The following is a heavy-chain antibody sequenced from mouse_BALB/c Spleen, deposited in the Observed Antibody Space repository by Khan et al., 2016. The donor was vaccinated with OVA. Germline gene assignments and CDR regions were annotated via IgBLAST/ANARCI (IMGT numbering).Heavy chain of an antibody. CDR3: ARDGGRY. CDR2: INPKNGGT. CDR1: GYTFPEYT. V-gene: IGHV1-18*01. Sequence: EVQLQESGPELVKPGASVKISCKTSGYTFPEYTVHWVKQSLGKSLDWIGVINPKNGGTAYNQKFKGKATLTVDKSSSTAYMEFRSLTSDDSAVYYCARDGGRYWGQGTSVTVAS. J-gene: IGHJ4*01. D-gene: IGHD3-3*01.